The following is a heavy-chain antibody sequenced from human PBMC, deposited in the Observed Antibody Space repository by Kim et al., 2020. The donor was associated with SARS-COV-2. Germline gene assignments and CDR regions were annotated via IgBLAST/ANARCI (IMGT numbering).Heavy chain of an antibody. J-gene: IGHJ4*02. V-gene: IGHV3-43*01. D-gene: IGHD1-1*01. CDR3: AKLERGY. Sequence: DGGSTYYADSVKGRFTISRDNSKNSLYLQMNSLRTEDTALYYCAKLERGYWGQGTLVTVSS. CDR2: DGGST.